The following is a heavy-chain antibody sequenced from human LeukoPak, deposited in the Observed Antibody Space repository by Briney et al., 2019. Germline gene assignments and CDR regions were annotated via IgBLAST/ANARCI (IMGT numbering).Heavy chain of an antibody. J-gene: IGHJ4*02. V-gene: IGHV1-2*02. CDR1: GYTFTGYY. CDR3: ARDSCSGGSCYLVY. CDR2: INPNSGGT. D-gene: IGHD2-15*01. Sequence: ASVKVSCKASGYTFTGYYMHWVRQPPGQGREWMGWINPNSGGTNYAQKFQGRVTITRDTSISTAYMELRRLRSDDTAVYYCARDSCSGGSCYLVYWGQGTLVTVSS.